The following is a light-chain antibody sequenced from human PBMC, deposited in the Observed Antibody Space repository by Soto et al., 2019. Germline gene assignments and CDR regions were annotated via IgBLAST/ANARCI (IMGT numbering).Light chain of an antibody. CDR2: DVS. J-gene: IGLJ1*01. Sequence: QSGLTQPRSVSGSPGQSVTISCTGTSSDVGGYNYVSWYQQHPGKAPKLMIYDVSKRPSGVPDRFSGSKSGNTASLTISGLQAEDEADYYCCSYAGSYTSGYVFGTGTKLTVL. CDR3: CSYAGSYTSGYV. V-gene: IGLV2-11*01. CDR1: SSDVGGYNY.